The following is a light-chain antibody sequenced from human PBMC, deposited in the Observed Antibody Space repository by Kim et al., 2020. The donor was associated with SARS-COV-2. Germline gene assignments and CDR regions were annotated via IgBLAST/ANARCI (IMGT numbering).Light chain of an antibody. CDR1: QNIYEW. CDR3: QQYSNYPLT. CDR2: KAA. J-gene: IGKJ3*01. V-gene: IGKV1-5*03. Sequence: DIQMTQSPSTLSASVGDRVSISCWASQNIYEWLAWYQQKPGKAPVVLIYKAATLERGVPSRFSGSGFGTEFTLTITNLQPDDSATYYCQQYSNYPLTFGPGTKLEI.